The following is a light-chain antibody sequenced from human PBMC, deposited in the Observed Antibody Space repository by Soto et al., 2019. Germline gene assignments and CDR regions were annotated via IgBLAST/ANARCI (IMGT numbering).Light chain of an antibody. CDR2: DAS. CDR3: QQRSNWPPAIT. Sequence: EIVLTQSPATLSLSPGERATLSCRVSQSVSSYLAWYQQKPGQAPRHLIYDASNRATGIPARFSGSGSGTDFTLTISSLEPEDFAVYYCQQRSNWPPAITFGQGTRLEIK. V-gene: IGKV3-11*01. CDR1: QSVSSY. J-gene: IGKJ5*01.